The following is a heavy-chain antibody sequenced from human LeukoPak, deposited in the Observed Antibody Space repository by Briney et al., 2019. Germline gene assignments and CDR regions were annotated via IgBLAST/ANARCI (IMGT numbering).Heavy chain of an antibody. CDR1: GFTFSNYA. V-gene: IGHV3-23*01. CDR2: ITGSAAGT. Sequence: GGSLRLSCAASGFTFSNYAMSWVRQAPGKRLEWVSAITGSAAGTYSADSVKGRFTISRDNSRNTLYLQMNSLRAEDTAVYYCAKPTVGSGSHYGLDVWGKGTTVTVSS. CDR3: AKPTVGSGSHYGLDV. J-gene: IGHJ6*04. D-gene: IGHD3-10*01.